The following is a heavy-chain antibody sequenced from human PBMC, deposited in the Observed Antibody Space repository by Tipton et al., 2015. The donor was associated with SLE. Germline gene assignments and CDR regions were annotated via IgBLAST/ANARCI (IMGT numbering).Heavy chain of an antibody. CDR1: GFTFSSYW. CDR2: INSDGSST. D-gene: IGHD4-17*01. CDR3: ASFTVLDSYWYYGMDV. J-gene: IGHJ6*02. V-gene: IGHV3-74*01. Sequence: SLRLSCAASGFTFSSYWMHWVRQAPGKGLVWVSRINSDGSSTSYADSVKGRFTISRDNAKKTLYLQMNSRRAEDTAVYYCASFTVLDSYWYYGMDVWGQGTTVTVSS.